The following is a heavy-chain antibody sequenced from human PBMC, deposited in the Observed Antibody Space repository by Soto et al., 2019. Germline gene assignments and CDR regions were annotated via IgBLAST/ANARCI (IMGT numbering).Heavy chain of an antibody. CDR3: ARGAGDPIYYYYYMDV. V-gene: IGHV4-34*01. Sequence: SETLSLTCAVYGGSFSGYYWSWIRQPPGKGLEWIGEINHSGSTNYNPSLKSRVTISVDTSKNQFSLKLSSVTAADTAVYYCARGAGDPIYYYYYMDVWGKGTTVTVSS. CDR1: GGSFSGYY. CDR2: INHSGST. J-gene: IGHJ6*03. D-gene: IGHD2-21*02.